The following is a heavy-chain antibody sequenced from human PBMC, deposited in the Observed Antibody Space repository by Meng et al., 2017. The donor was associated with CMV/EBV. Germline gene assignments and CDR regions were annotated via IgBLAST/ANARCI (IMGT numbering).Heavy chain of an antibody. V-gene: IGHV3-30-3*01. Sequence: LSSYAMHWVRQAPGKGLEWVAVISYDGSNKYYADSVKGRFTISRDNSKNTLYLQMNSLRAEDTAVYYCARDHDYGAYDFWSGGAIDYWGQGTLVTVSS. CDR3: ARDHDYGAYDFWSGGAIDY. D-gene: IGHD3-3*01. J-gene: IGHJ4*02. CDR1: LSSYA. CDR2: ISYDGSNK.